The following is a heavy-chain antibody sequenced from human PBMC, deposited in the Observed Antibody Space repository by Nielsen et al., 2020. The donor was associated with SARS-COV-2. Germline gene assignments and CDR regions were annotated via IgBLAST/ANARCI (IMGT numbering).Heavy chain of an antibody. J-gene: IGHJ3*01. Sequence: GESLKISCAASGFTFNIYAMARVRRAPGRGLQWVTGVSASGGSTYYTDSVEGRFSISRDNSKNTLFLQMHSLRVEDTALYYCAKDGVVRGDALDLWGQGTMVTVSS. D-gene: IGHD3-10*01. CDR1: GFTFNIYA. CDR2: VSASGGST. V-gene: IGHV3-23*01. CDR3: AKDGVVRGDALDL.